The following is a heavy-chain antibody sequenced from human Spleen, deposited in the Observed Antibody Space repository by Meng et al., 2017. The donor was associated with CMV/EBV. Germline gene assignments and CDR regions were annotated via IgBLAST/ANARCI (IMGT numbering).Heavy chain of an antibody. V-gene: IGHV1-2*02. CDR2: INPNSGGT. CDR3: ARDSLEYSTSGGWFDP. CDR1: GYTFTGYY. Sequence: ASVKVSCKASGYTFTGYYMHWVRQAPGQGLEWMGWINPNSGGTNYAQKFQGRVTMTRDTSISTAYMELSRVRSDDTAVYYCARDSLEYSTSGGWFDPWGQGTLVTVSS. J-gene: IGHJ5*02. D-gene: IGHD6-6*01.